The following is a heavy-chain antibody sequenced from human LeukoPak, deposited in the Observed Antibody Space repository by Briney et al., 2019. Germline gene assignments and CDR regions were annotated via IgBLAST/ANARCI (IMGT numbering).Heavy chain of an antibody. D-gene: IGHD3-22*01. J-gene: IGHJ4*02. Sequence: PGGSLRLSRAVSGFTFNDYAISWVRQAPRKGRESVTAITGSGTNTYYADSLKGRFTISNDTSQHTPYLQMNSLIGEDTAMSYCANRGPYDSSGLPAPFDCWGEGSLVTVS. CDR1: GFTFNDYA. V-gene: IGHV3-23*01. CDR3: ANRGPYDSSGLPAPFDC. CDR2: ITGSGTNT.